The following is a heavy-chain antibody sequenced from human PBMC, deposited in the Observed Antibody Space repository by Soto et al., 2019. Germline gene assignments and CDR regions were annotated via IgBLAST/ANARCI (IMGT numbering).Heavy chain of an antibody. D-gene: IGHD3-22*01. V-gene: IGHV1-46*01. CDR2: IDPSGNGT. J-gene: IGHJ4*02. CDR3: AINSYDSSGYLY. CDR1: GHTLINYY. Sequence: ASVKVSCKTSGHTLINYYMHWVRQAPGQGLDWLGKIDPSGNGTSYAERFQGRITLTSDTSTKTVYVELSSLRSEDTAIYYCAINSYDSSGYLYWGQGTLVTVSS.